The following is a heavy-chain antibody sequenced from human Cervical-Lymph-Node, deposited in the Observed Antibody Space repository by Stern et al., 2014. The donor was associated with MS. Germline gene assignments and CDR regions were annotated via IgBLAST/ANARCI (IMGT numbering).Heavy chain of an antibody. D-gene: IGHD2-21*02. CDR2: VDPEKGKT. J-gene: IGHJ4*02. CDR1: GYDLIELS. V-gene: IGHV1-24*01. CDR3: ATSRPTGFVVVTAPFDY. Sequence: QMQLVQSGAEVKKPGASVKVSCKVSGYDLIELSMHWVRQAPGKGLEWMGGVDPEKGKTIYAQKFQGRVTMTEDTSTDTAYMELRSLRSDDTAEYYCATSRPTGFVVVTAPFDYWGQGTLVTVSS.